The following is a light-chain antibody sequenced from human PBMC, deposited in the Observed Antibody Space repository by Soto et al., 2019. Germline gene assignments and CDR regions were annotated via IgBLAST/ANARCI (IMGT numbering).Light chain of an antibody. CDR3: QQYSNWPLT. V-gene: IGKV3D-15*01. CDR2: GAP. J-gene: IGKJ4*01. Sequence: EIVLTQSPATLSLSPGERATLSYRASQSVSSHLAWFQQKPGQAPRPLMFGAPTRATGMAARFSGSGSGTEFTLIITSLQSEDFAVYYCQQYSNWPLTFGGGTKVDI. CDR1: QSVSSH.